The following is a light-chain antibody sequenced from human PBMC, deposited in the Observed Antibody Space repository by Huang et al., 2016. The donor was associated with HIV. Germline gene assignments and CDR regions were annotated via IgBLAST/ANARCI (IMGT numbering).Light chain of an antibody. J-gene: IGKJ4*01. CDR2: DAS. CDR1: QPVADR. V-gene: IGKV3-11*01. Sequence: IVLTQSPATVSTYLGANLTLSCRASQPVADRMAWYQQRPGQAPRLLIYDASYRAGGISDKFTGSGSGTYFTLSITSLEPEDVAIYYCQQRSQWLSFGGGTKV. CDR3: QQRSQWLS.